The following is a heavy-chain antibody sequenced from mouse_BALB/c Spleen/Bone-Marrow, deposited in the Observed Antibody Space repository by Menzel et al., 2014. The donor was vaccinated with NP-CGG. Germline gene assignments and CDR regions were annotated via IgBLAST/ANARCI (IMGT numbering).Heavy chain of an antibody. J-gene: IGHJ3*01. CDR1: GFTFNTYA. CDR2: IRSKSNNYAT. CDR3: VRQNYDYAWFAY. D-gene: IGHD2-4*01. Sequence: EVMLVESGGGLVQPKGSLKLSCAASGFTFNTYAMNWVRQAPGKGLEWVARIRSKSNNYATYYADSVKDRFTISRDDSQGMLYLQMNNLKTEDTAMYYCVRQNYDYAWFAYWGQGTLVTVSA. V-gene: IGHV10-1*02.